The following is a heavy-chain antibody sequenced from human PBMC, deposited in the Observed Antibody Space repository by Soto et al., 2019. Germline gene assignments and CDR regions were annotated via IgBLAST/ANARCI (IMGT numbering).Heavy chain of an antibody. CDR3: TTAIEYYYDSSGRYYFDY. D-gene: IGHD3-22*01. CDR1: GFTFSNAW. CDR2: IKSKTDGGTT. V-gene: IGHV3-15*01. J-gene: IGHJ4*02. Sequence: GGSLRLSCAASGFTFSNAWMSWVRQAPGKGLEWVGRIKSKTDGGTTDYAAPVKGRLTISRDDSKNTLYLQMNSLKTEDTAVYYCTTAIEYYYDSSGRYYFDYWGQGTLVTVSS.